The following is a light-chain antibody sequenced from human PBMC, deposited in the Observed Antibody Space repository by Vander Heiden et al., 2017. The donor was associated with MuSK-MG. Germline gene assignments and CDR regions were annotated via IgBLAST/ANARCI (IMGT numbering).Light chain of an antibody. Sequence: QSALTQPASVSVSPGQSLTISCTGTISDVVGYNYVSWYQHHPGKAPNVMMFDVSNRHSGVANRVSGSTSGNTASATISGLQAEDEADDYCSSYTRSSTVLYVFGTGTKVTVL. V-gene: IGLV2-14*03. J-gene: IGLJ1*01. CDR1: ISDVVGYNY. CDR2: DVS. CDR3: SSYTRSSTVLYV.